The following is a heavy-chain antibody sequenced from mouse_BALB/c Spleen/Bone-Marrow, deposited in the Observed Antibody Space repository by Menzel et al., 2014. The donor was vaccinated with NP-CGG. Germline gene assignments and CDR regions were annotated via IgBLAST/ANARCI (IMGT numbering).Heavy chain of an antibody. CDR1: GYTFTSYT. V-gene: IGHV1-4*02. CDR2: INPSSGYT. J-gene: IGHJ3*01. Sequence: LQESAAELARPGASVKMSCKASGYTFTSYTMHWVKQRPGQGLEWIGYINPSSGYTEYNQKFKDKTTLTADKSSSTAYVQLSSLTSEDSAVYYCARSYYRYDVWFAYWGQGTLVTVSA. D-gene: IGHD2-14*01. CDR3: ARSYYRYDVWFAY.